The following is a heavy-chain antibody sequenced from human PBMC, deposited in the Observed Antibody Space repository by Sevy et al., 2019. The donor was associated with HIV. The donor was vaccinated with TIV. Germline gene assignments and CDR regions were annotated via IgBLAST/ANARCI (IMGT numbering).Heavy chain of an antibody. D-gene: IGHD3-10*01. CDR3: ARDKLTRPMITMVRGALCYYFDY. CDR1: GFTFSDYG. Sequence: GGSLRLSCAASGFTFSDYGIHWVRQAPGKGLEWVAVVWYDGIQKFYTDSVKGRFTISRDNSNNTLYLQMNSLRAEDTAMYYCARDKLTRPMITMVRGALCYYFDYWGQGTLVTVSS. V-gene: IGHV3-33*01. J-gene: IGHJ4*02. CDR2: VWYDGIQK.